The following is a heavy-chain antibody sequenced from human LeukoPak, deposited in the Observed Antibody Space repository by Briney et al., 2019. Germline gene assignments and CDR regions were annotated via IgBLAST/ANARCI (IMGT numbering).Heavy chain of an antibody. CDR3: ASTPYSGSYYGDFDY. D-gene: IGHD1-26*01. V-gene: IGHV3-33*01. J-gene: IGHJ4*02. Sequence: PGRSLRLSCEASGFTFGSYGIHWVRQAPGKGLEWVAVIWSDGSNKYYADSVKGRFTISRDNSKDTLYLQLNSLRAEDTAVYYCASTPYSGSYYGDFDYWGQGTLVTVSS. CDR2: IWSDGSNK. CDR1: GFTFGSYG.